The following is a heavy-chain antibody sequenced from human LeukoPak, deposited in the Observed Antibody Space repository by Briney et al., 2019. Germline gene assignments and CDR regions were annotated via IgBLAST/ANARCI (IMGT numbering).Heavy chain of an antibody. Sequence: GGSLRLSYAASGITLNNDAKRVDRQAPGKGLEWVSVISGGGGSTYYADSVKGRLTISRDNSKNTLYLQMNNLRTEDTAVYYCAVSWLRYFDYWGQGTLVTVSS. CDR2: ISGGGGST. CDR3: AVSWLRYFDY. D-gene: IGHD6-13*01. J-gene: IGHJ4*02. CDR1: GITLNNDA. V-gene: IGHV3-23*01.